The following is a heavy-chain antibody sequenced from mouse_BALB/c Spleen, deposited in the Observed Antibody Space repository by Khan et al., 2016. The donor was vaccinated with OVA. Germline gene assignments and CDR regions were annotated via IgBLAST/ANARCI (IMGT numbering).Heavy chain of an antibody. CDR3: TRDGNYAHWYFDV. D-gene: IGHD2-1*01. Sequence: EVQLVESGGGLVKPGGSLKLSCAASGFPFSTYTMSWVRQTPEKRLEWVATISRGSTYTYYPDSVKGRFTISRDNAKNTLYLQMSSRKSEDTALYYGTRDGNYAHWYFDVWGAGTTVTVSS. J-gene: IGHJ1*01. V-gene: IGHV5-6-4*01. CDR2: ISRGSTYT. CDR1: GFPFSTYT.